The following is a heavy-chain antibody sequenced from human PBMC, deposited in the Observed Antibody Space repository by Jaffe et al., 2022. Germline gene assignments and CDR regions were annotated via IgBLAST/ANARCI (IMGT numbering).Heavy chain of an antibody. CDR3: TRDRKEYYLYYYYYYYMDV. CDR2: IRSKAYGGTT. V-gene: IGHV3-49*04. Sequence: EVQLVESGGGLVQPGRSLRLSCTASGFTFGDYAMSWVRQAPGKGLEWVGFIRSKAYGGTTEYAASVKGRFTISRDDSKSIAYLQMNSLKTEDTAVYYCTRDRKEYYLYYYYYYYMDVWGKGTTVTVSS. D-gene: IGHD3-10*01. J-gene: IGHJ6*03. CDR1: GFTFGDYA.